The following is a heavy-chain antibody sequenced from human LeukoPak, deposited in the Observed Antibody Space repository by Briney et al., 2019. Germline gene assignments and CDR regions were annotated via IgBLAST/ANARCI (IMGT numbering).Heavy chain of an antibody. CDR1: GYTFTSYY. Sequence: GASVKVSCKPFGYTFTSYYIHWVRQAPGQGLEWMGIINPRGDYTTYAQNFQGRVTMTRDTSTSTIYMELSSLRSEDTAVYHCARSGYLVVTAYDAFDIWGQGTMVTVSS. CDR2: INPRGDYT. V-gene: IGHV1-46*01. J-gene: IGHJ3*02. CDR3: ARSGYLVVTAYDAFDI. D-gene: IGHD2-21*02.